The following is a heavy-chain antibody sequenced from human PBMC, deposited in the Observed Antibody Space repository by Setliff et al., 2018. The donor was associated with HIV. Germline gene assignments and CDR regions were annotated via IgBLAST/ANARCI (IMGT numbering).Heavy chain of an antibody. CDR3: ARVSPLTHYYYMDM. CDR1: GGLISSGSYY. Sequence: SETLSLTCNVPGGLISSGSYYWSWVRQPAGKGLEWIGRAYISGSAYYNPSLQRRVTISVDTSKNQVSLKLNSMTAADTAVYYCARVSPLTHYYYMDMWGKGTTVTVSS. D-gene: IGHD7-27*01. J-gene: IGHJ6*03. CDR2: AYISGSA. V-gene: IGHV4-61*02.